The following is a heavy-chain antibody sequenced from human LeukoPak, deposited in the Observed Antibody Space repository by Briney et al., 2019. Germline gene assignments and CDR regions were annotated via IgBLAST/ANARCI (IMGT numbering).Heavy chain of an antibody. V-gene: IGHV1-2*02. D-gene: IGHD4-17*01. J-gene: IGHJ1*01. CDR3: ARVWNDYGDYGAEYFQH. Sequence: ASVKVSCKASGYTFTGYYMHWARRAPGQGLEWMGWINPNSGGTNYAQKFQGRVTMTRDTSISTAYMELSRLRSDDTAVYYCARVWNDYGDYGAEYFQHWGQGTLVTVSS. CDR2: INPNSGGT. CDR1: GYTFTGYY.